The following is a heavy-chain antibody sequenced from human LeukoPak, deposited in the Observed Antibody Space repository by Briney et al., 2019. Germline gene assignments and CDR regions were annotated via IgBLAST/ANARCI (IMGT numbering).Heavy chain of an antibody. CDR1: GASIRSGRNY. V-gene: IGHV4-39*01. Sequence: SETLSLTCNVSGASIRSGRNYWGWIRQSPGKGLEWIGSIYYSGSSSYNPSLQSRVSISVDTSKNQFSLKLSSVTAADTAVYYCARHLIVVVPAAQARDAFVIWGQGTMVTVSS. D-gene: IGHD2-2*01. CDR2: IYYSGSS. J-gene: IGHJ3*02. CDR3: ARHLIVVVPAAQARDAFVI.